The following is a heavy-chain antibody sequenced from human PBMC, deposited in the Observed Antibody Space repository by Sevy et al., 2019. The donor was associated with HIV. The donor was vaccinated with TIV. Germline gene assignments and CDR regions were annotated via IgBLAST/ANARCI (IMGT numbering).Heavy chain of an antibody. CDR1: GGSISTNNW. J-gene: IGHJ6*02. Sequence: SETLSLTCAVSGGSISTNNWWSWVRQSPGEGLEWIGEIHQSVSTNYNPSLKSRVTMSVDKSKNQFSLKLTSVTAADTAVYYCARDLNDFWSGPLDVWGQGTTVTVSS. D-gene: IGHD3-3*01. V-gene: IGHV4-4*02. CDR3: ARDLNDFWSGPLDV. CDR2: IHQSVST.